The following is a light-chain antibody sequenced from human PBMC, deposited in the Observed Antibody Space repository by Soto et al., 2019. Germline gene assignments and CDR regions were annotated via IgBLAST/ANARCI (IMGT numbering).Light chain of an antibody. CDR1: SSNIGSNT. V-gene: IGLV1-44*01. J-gene: IGLJ2*01. Sequence: QPVLTQPPSASGTPGQRVTISCSGSSSNIGSNTVTWYQQLPRTAPKLLIYGNSQRPSGVPDRFSGSKSGTSASLAISGLQSEDEADYYCAAWDDSLNGVVFGGGTKVTVL. CDR2: GNS. CDR3: AAWDDSLNGVV.